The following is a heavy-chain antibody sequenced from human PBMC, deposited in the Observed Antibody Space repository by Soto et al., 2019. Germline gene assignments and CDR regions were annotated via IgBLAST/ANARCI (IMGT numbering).Heavy chain of an antibody. CDR2: ILVDGRT. CDR3: AKATATGGGTFDI. CDR1: GVICSSYD. V-gene: IGHV3-23*01. J-gene: IGHJ3*02. Sequence: XGALTLACAASGVICSSYDMSWVRQAPGKGLEWVSTILVDGRTFYVDSVKGRFTISRDSSQNTVYLQMNSLTAGDTALYYCAKATATGGGTFDICGQGKMVTVSS. D-gene: IGHD2-8*02.